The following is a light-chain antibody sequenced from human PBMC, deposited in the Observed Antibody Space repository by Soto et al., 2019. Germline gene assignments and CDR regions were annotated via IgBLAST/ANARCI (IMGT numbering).Light chain of an antibody. V-gene: IGKV3-20*01. CDR1: QSISYS. CDR3: QQYGSSPALT. CDR2: DVS. Sequence: VLTQSPATLSLSPGERVTLSCTASQSISYSLAWYQHKRGQAPRLLIYDVSNRAAGIPDRFSGSGSGTDFTLTISRLEPEDVAVYYCQQYGSSPALTFGGGTKVDIK. J-gene: IGKJ4*01.